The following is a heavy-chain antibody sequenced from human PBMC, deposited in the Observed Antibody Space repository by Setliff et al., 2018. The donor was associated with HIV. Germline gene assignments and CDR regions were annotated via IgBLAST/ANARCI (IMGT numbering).Heavy chain of an antibody. CDR2: IYTSGST. V-gene: IGHV4-61*02. CDR3: AGSWSGYPLSFGY. D-gene: IGHD3-3*01. J-gene: IGHJ4*02. CDR1: GGSISSGSYY. Sequence: SQTLSLTCTVSGGSISSGSYYWSWIRQPAGKGLEWIGRIYTSGSTNYNPSLKSRVTISVDTSKNQFSLKLSSVTAADTAVYYCAGSWSGYPLSFGYWGQGALVTVS.